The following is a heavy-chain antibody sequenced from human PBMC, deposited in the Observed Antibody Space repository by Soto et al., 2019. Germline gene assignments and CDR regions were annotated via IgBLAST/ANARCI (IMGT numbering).Heavy chain of an antibody. CDR1: GFIFNNYA. CDR3: AKVPLRTYYFDY. D-gene: IGHD4-17*01. Sequence: VQLLDSGGGLAQPGGSLRVSCAASGFIFNNYAMNWVRQAPGEGLLVVAGISASGVSKYYADSVKGRLIISRHHSTNTLFLQMNSLRAEDTAIYYCAKVPLRTYYFDYWGLGTLVTVSS. CDR2: ISASGVSK. J-gene: IGHJ4*02. V-gene: IGHV3-23*01.